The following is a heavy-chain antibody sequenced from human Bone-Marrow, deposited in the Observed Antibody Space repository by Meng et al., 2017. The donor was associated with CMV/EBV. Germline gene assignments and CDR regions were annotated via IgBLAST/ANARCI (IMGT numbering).Heavy chain of an antibody. CDR3: ARALSYDFWSGYYTLGY. J-gene: IGHJ4*02. CDR2: ISGSGGST. D-gene: IGHD3-3*01. Sequence: GGSLRLSCAASGFTFSSYAMSWVRQAPGKGLEWVSAISGSGGSTYYADSVKGRFTTSRDNSKNTLYLQMNSLRAEDTAVYYCARALSYDFWSGYYTLGYWGQGTLVTVSS. CDR1: GFTFSSYA. V-gene: IGHV3-23*01.